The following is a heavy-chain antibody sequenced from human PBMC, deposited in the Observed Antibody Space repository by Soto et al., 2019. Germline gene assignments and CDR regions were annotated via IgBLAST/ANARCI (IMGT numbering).Heavy chain of an antibody. J-gene: IGHJ1*01. V-gene: IGHV1-46*01. CDR3: AREENCSGGTCYSEYFHR. Sequence: GASVKVSCKASGYLFTAYSMHWVRLAPGQGLEWMGVVNPSGGSTKYAQNFLGRVTMTRDTSTTTIYMELSSLRSDDTAIYYCAREENCSGGTCYSEYFHRWGQGTLVTVSS. CDR1: GYLFTAYS. D-gene: IGHD2-15*01. CDR2: VNPSGGST.